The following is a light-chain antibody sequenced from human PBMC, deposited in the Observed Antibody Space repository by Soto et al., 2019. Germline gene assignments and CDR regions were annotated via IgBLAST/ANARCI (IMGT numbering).Light chain of an antibody. V-gene: IGKV3-15*01. J-gene: IGKJ1*01. CDR3: QQYNNWPLT. Sequence: EIVMTQSPATLSVSPGERATLSCRASQSVSSKLAWYQQKPGQAPRLLVYDASTRATGIPARFSGSGSGTGFTLTISSLQSEDFALYYCQQYNNWPLTFGQGTRWISN. CDR1: QSVSSK. CDR2: DAS.